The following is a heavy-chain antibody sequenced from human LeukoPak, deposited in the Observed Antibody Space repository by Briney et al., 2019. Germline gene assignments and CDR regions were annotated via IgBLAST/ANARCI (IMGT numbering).Heavy chain of an antibody. CDR3: VRDDRSYGVDY. J-gene: IGHJ4*02. CDR2: IKSDGTYR. CDR1: GFTFSSYA. Sequence: GGSLRLSCAASGFTFSSYAMHWVRQAPGKGLVCVARIKSDGTYRDYGDSVRGRFTISRDNAKDTLYLQMNSLRAEDTAVYYCVRDDRSYGVDYWGQGTPVTVSS. D-gene: IGHD4-17*01. V-gene: IGHV3-74*01.